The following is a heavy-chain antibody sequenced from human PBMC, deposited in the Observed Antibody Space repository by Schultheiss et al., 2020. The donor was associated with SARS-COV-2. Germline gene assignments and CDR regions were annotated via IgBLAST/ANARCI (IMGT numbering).Heavy chain of an antibody. J-gene: IGHJ4*02. V-gene: IGHV3-11*01. Sequence: GGSLRLSCAASGFTFSDYYMSWIRQAPGKGLEWVSYISSSGSTIYYADSVKGRFTISRDNSKNTLYLQMNSLRAEDTAVYYCAKDNYYDSSGYLRLGYFDYWGQGTLVTVSS. CDR3: AKDNYYDSSGYLRLGYFDY. CDR1: GFTFSDYY. D-gene: IGHD3-22*01. CDR2: ISSSGSTI.